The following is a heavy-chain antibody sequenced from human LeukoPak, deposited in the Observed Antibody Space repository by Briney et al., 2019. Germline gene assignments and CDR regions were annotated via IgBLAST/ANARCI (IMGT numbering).Heavy chain of an antibody. CDR2: INPSGGST. CDR1: GYTFTSYY. Sequence: GASVKVSCKASGYTFTSYYMHWVRQAPGQGLEWMGIINPSGGSTSYAQKFQGRVTMTRDMSTSTVYMELSSLRSEDTAVYYCAREEGNWGDAFDIWGQGTMVTVSS. D-gene: IGHD7-27*01. J-gene: IGHJ3*02. CDR3: AREEGNWGDAFDI. V-gene: IGHV1-46*01.